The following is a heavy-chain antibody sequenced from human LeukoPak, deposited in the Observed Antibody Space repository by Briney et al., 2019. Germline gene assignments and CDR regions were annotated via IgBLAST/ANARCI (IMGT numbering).Heavy chain of an antibody. CDR1: GGSISSYY. Sequence: PSETLSLTCTVSGGSISSYYWSWIRQPPGKGLEWIGYIYYSGSTNYNPSLESRVTISVDTSKNQFSLKLSSVTAADTAVYYCARDKLYYYDSSGPAFDIWGQGTMVTVSS. CDR3: ARDKLYYYDSSGPAFDI. J-gene: IGHJ3*02. CDR2: IYYSGST. V-gene: IGHV4-59*01. D-gene: IGHD3-22*01.